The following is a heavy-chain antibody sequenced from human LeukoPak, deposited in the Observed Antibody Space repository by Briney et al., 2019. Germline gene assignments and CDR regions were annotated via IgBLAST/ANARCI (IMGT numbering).Heavy chain of an antibody. Sequence: ASVKVSCTVSGYTLTELSIHWVRQAPGKGLEWMGVFDPEYGETIYAQKFQGRVTMTEDTSTDTAYMELSSLRSEDTAVYYCAAPIPTRYYYYGMDFWGQGTTVTVSS. J-gene: IGHJ6*02. V-gene: IGHV1-24*01. CDR2: FDPEYGET. CDR3: AAPIPTRYYYYGMDF. CDR1: GYTLTELS.